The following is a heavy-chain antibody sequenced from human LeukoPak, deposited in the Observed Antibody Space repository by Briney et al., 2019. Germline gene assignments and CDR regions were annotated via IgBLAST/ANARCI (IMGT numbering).Heavy chain of an antibody. CDR2: ISGSGDST. D-gene: IGHD6-19*01. J-gene: IGHJ5*02. Sequence: GGSLKLSCAASGFAFKSYAMSWVRQAPEKGLEWVSGISGSGDSTYYADSVKGRFTISRDNSKNTLYLQMNRLRAEDTALYYCAKGHLAVASWGQGSLVTVSS. CDR3: AKGHLAVAS. V-gene: IGHV3-23*01. CDR1: GFAFKSYA.